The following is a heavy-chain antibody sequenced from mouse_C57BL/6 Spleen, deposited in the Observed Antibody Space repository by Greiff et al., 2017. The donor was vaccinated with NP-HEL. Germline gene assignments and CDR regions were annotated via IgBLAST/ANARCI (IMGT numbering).Heavy chain of an antibody. CDR3: ARGNWEGGFAY. J-gene: IGHJ3*01. CDR1: GYTFTDYN. D-gene: IGHD4-1*01. Sequence: VQLKQSGPELVKPGASVKIPCKASGYTFTDYNMDWVKQSHGKSLEWIGDINPNNGGTIYNQKFKGQATLTVDKSSSTAYLELRSLTSEDTAVYDCARGNWEGGFAYWGQGTLVTVSA. CDR2: INPNNGGT. V-gene: IGHV1-18*01.